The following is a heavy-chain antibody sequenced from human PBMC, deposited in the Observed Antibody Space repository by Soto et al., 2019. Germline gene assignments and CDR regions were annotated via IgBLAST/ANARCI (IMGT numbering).Heavy chain of an antibody. Sequence: EVQLLESGGGLVQPGGSLRLSCAASGFTFSSYAMRWVRQAPVKGLEWVSAISGSGGSTYYADSVKGRFTISRDNSKNTLYLQMNSLKAEDKAVYYCSGRGSGNYYGYRGQGTLVTVSS. CDR3: SGRGSGNYYGY. D-gene: IGHD1-26*01. CDR2: ISGSGGST. J-gene: IGHJ4*02. V-gene: IGHV3-23*01. CDR1: GFTFSSYA.